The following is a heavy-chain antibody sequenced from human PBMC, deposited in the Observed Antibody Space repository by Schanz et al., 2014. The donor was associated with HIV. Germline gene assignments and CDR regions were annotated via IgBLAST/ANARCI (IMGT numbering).Heavy chain of an antibody. CDR3: AISGSPWRDYYFNF. CDR1: GASIRDYY. D-gene: IGHD3-10*01. J-gene: IGHJ4*02. V-gene: IGHV4-4*07. CDR2: LFANGNS. Sequence: LVKPSETLSLTCNISGASIRDYYWSWIRQPAGAGLEWIGRLFANGNSNYNPSLRGRVTMSLDTSKNQFSLNLDSVTAADTAVYYCAISGSPWRDYYFNFWGQGTLVTVSS.